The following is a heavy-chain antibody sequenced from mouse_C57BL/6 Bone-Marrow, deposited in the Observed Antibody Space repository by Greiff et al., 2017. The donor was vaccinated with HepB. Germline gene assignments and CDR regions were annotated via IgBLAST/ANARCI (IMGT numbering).Heavy chain of an antibody. D-gene: IGHD1-1*01. V-gene: IGHV1-64*01. J-gene: IGHJ2*01. CDR1: GYTFTSYW. CDR3: APITTVVDFDY. CDR2: IHPNSGST. Sequence: QVQLQQPGAELVKPGASVKLSCKASGYTFTSYWMHWVKQRPGQGLEWIGMIHPNSGSTNYNEKFKSKATLTVDKSSSTAYMQLSSLTSEDSAVYYCAPITTVVDFDYWGQGTTLTVSS.